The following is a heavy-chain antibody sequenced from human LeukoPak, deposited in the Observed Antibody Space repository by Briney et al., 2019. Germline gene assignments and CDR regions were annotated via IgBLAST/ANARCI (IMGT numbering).Heavy chain of an antibody. CDR1: GGSISSSSYY. D-gene: IGHD3-3*01. CDR2: IYYSGST. CDR3: ARDNDFWSGYRSS. Sequence: SETLSLTCTVSGGSISSSSYYWGWIRQPPGKGLEWIGSIYYSGSTYYNPSLKSRVTISVDTSKNQFSLKLSSVTAADTAVYYCARDNDFWSGYRSSWDQGTLVTVSS. V-gene: IGHV4-39*07. J-gene: IGHJ4*02.